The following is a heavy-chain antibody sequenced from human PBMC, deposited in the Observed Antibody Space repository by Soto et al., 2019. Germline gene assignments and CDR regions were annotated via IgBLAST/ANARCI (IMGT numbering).Heavy chain of an antibody. J-gene: IGHJ4*02. V-gene: IGHV1-69*02. CDR2: IIPILGIA. CDR1: GGTFSSYT. Sequence: GASVKVSCKASGGTFSSYTISWVRQAPGQGLEWMGRIIPILGIANYAQKFQGRVTITADKSTSTAYMELSSLRSEDTAVYYCARREKDIVVVPATLVEYWGQGTQVTVSS. D-gene: IGHD2-2*01. CDR3: ARREKDIVVVPATLVEY.